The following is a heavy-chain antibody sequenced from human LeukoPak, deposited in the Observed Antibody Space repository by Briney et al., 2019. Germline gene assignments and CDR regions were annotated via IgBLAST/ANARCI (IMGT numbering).Heavy chain of an antibody. Sequence: SETLSLTCAVYGGSFSGYYWSWIRQPPGKGLEWIGRIYTSGSTNYNPSLKSRVTISVDTSKNQFSLKLSSVTAADTAVYYCARGAYYYDSRDAFDIWGQGTMVTVSS. V-gene: IGHV4-4*08. CDR3: ARGAYYYDSRDAFDI. CDR2: IYTSGST. D-gene: IGHD3-22*01. J-gene: IGHJ3*02. CDR1: GGSFSGYY.